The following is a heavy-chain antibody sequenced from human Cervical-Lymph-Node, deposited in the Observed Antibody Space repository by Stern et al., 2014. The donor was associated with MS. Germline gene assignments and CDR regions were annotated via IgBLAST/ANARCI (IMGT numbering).Heavy chain of an antibody. Sequence: EVQLVESGGGLVQPGGSLRLSCAASGFTFSSYAMSWVRQAPEKGLEWVSTNSGGGYSTYYPDSVKGRFTIAGDNSKNALYLQMNILRSEDTTLYYCAKYNKYYDVLSGWGQGTLVTVSS. CDR1: GFTFSSYA. D-gene: IGHD3-3*01. CDR2: NSGGGYST. CDR3: AKYNKYYDVLSG. J-gene: IGHJ4*02. V-gene: IGHV3-23*04.